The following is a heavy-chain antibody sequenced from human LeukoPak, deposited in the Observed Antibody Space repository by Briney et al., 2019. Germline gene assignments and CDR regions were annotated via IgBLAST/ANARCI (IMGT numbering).Heavy chain of an antibody. CDR3: ARDSVDSSSWYVGFDY. D-gene: IGHD6-13*01. CDR2: IIPILGIA. V-gene: IGHV1-69*04. J-gene: IGHJ4*02. CDR1: GGTFSSYA. Sequence: SVKVSCKASGGTFSSYAISWVRQAPGQGLEWMGRIIPILGIANYAQKFQGRVTITADKSTSTAYMELSSLRSEDTAVYYCARDSVDSSSWYVGFDYWGQGTLVTVSS.